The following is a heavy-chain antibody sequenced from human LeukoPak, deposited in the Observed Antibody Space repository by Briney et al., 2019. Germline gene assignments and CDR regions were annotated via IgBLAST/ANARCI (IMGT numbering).Heavy chain of an antibody. J-gene: IGHJ4*02. CDR1: GFTFDDYG. CDR3: ARGYCSSTSCYTGYFDY. Sequence: RSGGSLRLSCAASGFTFDDYGMGWVRQAPGNGLEWVSGINWNGGSTGYADSVKGRFTISRDNAKNSLYLQMNSLRAEDTALYYCARGYCSSTSCYTGYFDYWGQGTLVTVSS. CDR2: INWNGGST. V-gene: IGHV3-20*04. D-gene: IGHD2-2*02.